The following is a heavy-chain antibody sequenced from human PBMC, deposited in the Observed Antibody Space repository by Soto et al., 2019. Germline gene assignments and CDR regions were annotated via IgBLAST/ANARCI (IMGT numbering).Heavy chain of an antibody. Sequence: EVQLVQSGAEVKKPGESLKISCKGSGYSFTNYWIGWVRQMPGKGLEWMGIIYPGDSDTRYSPSFQGQVTISADKSISTAYLQWSSLKASDTAMYYCARHPVFDFAPSMGFWYFDLWGRGTLVTVSS. J-gene: IGHJ2*01. D-gene: IGHD3-10*01. CDR1: GYSFTNYW. CDR2: IYPGDSDT. V-gene: IGHV5-51*01. CDR3: ARHPVFDFAPSMGFWYFDL.